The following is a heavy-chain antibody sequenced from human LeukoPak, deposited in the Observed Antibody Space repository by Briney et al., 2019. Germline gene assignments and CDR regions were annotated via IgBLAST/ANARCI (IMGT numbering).Heavy chain of an antibody. CDR2: INHSGST. Sequence: SETLSLTCTVSGYSISSGYYWGWIRQPPGKGLEWIGGINHSGSTYYNPSLKSRVTISVDTSKNQSSLKLSSVTAADTAVYYCARDENYDFWSGYRGGAFDIWGQGTMVTVSS. J-gene: IGHJ3*02. V-gene: IGHV4-38-2*02. CDR1: GYSISSGYY. D-gene: IGHD3-3*01. CDR3: ARDENYDFWSGYRGGAFDI.